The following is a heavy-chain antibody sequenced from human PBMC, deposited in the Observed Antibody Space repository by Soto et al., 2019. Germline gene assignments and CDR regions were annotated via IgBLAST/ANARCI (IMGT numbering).Heavy chain of an antibody. V-gene: IGHV3-33*01. D-gene: IGHD6-13*01. Sequence: VGSLRLSCAASGFTFSTYGMHWVRQAPGKGLEWVAVIRYDGSNKYYADSVKGRFTISRDNSKNTLYLQMNSLRAEDTAVYYCARDRLPTQYSSSWFNFDYWGQGTLVTVSS. CDR3: ARDRLPTQYSSSWFNFDY. CDR2: IRYDGSNK. J-gene: IGHJ4*02. CDR1: GFTFSTYG.